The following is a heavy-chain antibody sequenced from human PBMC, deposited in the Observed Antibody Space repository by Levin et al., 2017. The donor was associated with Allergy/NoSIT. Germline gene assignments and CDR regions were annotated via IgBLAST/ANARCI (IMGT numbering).Heavy chain of an antibody. Sequence: SQTLSLTCAVYGGSFSGYYWSWIRQPPGKGLEWIGEINHSGSTNYNPSLKSRVTISVDTSKNQFSLKLSSVTAADTAVYYCARQSGYDADPWGQGTLVTVSS. V-gene: IGHV4-34*01. CDR1: GGSFSGYY. D-gene: IGHD5-12*01. CDR3: ARQSGYDADP. CDR2: INHSGST. J-gene: IGHJ5*02.